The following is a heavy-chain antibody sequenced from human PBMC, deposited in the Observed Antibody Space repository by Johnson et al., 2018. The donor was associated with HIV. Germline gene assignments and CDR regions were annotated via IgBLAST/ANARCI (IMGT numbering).Heavy chain of an antibody. Sequence: EVQLVESGGGLVQPGRSLRLSCAASGFTFDNYAMHWVRQAPGKGLEWVSGLSWNSGSIGYADSVKGRFTISRDNAKNSLYLQMNTLSAEDTALYYCAKGGYYWDAFYIWGQGTMVTVSS. CDR2: LSWNSGSI. J-gene: IGHJ3*02. V-gene: IGHV3-9*01. CDR3: AKGGYYWDAFYI. D-gene: IGHD1-1*01. CDR1: GFTFDNYA.